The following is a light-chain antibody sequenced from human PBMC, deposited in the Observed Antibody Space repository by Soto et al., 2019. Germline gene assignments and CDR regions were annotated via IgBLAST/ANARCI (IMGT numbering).Light chain of an antibody. V-gene: IGKV3-20*01. CDR2: GAS. J-gene: IGKJ5*01. CDR1: QSVSSSY. Sequence: EIVLTQSPGTLSLSPGERATLSCRVSQSVSSSYLAWYQQKPGQAPRLLIYGASTRAAGIPDRFSGSGSGTDFTLTITRLEPEDSAVYFCQQYTGPPTTFGQGTRLEI. CDR3: QQYTGPPTT.